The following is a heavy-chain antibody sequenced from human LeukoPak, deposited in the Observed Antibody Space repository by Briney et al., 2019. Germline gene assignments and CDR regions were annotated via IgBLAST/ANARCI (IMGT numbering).Heavy chain of an antibody. Sequence: PSQTLSLTCTVSGGSISSGGYYWSWIRQPPGKGLEWIGYIYHSGSTYYNPSLKSRVTISVDRSKNQFSLKLSSVTAADTAVYYCARDPLGVVVVPAAIHWYFDLWGRGTLVTVSS. J-gene: IGHJ2*01. CDR2: IYHSGST. D-gene: IGHD2-2*01. CDR1: GGSISSGGYY. V-gene: IGHV4-30-2*01. CDR3: ARDPLGVVVVPAAIHWYFDL.